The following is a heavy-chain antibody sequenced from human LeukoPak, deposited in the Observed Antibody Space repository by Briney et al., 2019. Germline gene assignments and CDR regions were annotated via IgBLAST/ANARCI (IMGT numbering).Heavy chain of an antibody. J-gene: IGHJ5*02. V-gene: IGHV3-43*02. Sequence: PGGSLRLSCAASGFTFDDYAMHWVRQAPGKGLELVSLISGDGGSTYYADSVKGRFTISRDNSKNSLYLQMNSLRTEDTALYYCAKDISNYDFWSGFYTWGQGTLVTVSS. CDR2: ISGDGGST. D-gene: IGHD3-3*01. CDR1: GFTFDDYA. CDR3: AKDISNYDFWSGFYT.